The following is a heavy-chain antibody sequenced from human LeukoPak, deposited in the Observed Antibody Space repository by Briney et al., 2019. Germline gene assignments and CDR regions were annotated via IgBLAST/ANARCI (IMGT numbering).Heavy chain of an antibody. V-gene: IGHV3-30-3*01. J-gene: IGHJ4*02. D-gene: IGHD5-18*01. CDR2: IPYDGSIK. CDR1: GFTFSSYA. CDR3: VRGTGGYSYGYAY. Sequence: GRSLRLSCAASGFTFSSYAMHWVRQAPGKGLEWVAVIPYDGSIKYRADSVKGRFTISRDNSKSTLYLQMNSLRVDDTAVYYCVRGTGGYSYGYAYWGQGTLVTVSS.